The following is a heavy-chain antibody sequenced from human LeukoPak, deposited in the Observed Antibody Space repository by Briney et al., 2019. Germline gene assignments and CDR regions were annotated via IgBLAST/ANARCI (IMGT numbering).Heavy chain of an antibody. CDR2: LYSDENT. J-gene: IGHJ4*02. Sequence: GGSLRLSCAAPGFTVITNDMTWVRQAPGKGLEWGSVLYSDENTKHADPVQGRFPISRDNSKNTLYLEMNRLSHDDTAVYYCARGVEPLAANTLAYWGQGTLVTVSS. D-gene: IGHD1-14*01. CDR1: GFTVITND. V-gene: IGHV3-53*01. CDR3: ARGVEPLAANTLAY.